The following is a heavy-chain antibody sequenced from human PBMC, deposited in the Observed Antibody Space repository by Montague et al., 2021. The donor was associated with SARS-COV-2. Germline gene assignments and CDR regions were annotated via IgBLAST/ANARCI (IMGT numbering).Heavy chain of an antibody. V-gene: IGHV4-59*08. D-gene: IGHD3-9*01. J-gene: IGHJ3*02. CDR1: GGSISSYY. CDR2: IYYSGST. Sequence: SETLSLTCTVSGGSISSYYWSWIRRPPGKGLEWIGYIYYSGSTNYNPSLKSRVTISVDTSKNQFSPKLSSVTAADTAVYYCARTYYDILTGYYNRGAFDIWGQGTMVTVSS. CDR3: ARTYYDILTGYYNRGAFDI.